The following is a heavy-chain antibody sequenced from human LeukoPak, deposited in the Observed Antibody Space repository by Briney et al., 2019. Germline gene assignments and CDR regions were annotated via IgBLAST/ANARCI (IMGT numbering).Heavy chain of an antibody. V-gene: IGHV3-21*01. CDR1: GFTFSSYS. CDR2: ISGSSSYI. D-gene: IGHD6-13*01. CDR3: ARERRVAAAGWGVGYYYYMDV. J-gene: IGHJ6*03. Sequence: PGGSLRLSCAASGFTFSSYSMNWVRQAPGKGLEWVSSISGSSSYIYYADPVKGRFTISRDNAKNSLYLQMNSLRAEDTAVYYCARERRVAAAGWGVGYYYYMDVWGKGTTVTVSS.